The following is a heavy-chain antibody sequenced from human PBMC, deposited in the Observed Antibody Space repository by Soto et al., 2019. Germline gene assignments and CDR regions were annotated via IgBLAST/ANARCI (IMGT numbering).Heavy chain of an antibody. CDR3: ARESGYDYYPLLVRYYYYYYGMDV. CDR1: GYTFTSYG. D-gene: IGHD5-12*01. V-gene: IGHV1-18*01. J-gene: IGHJ6*02. Sequence: QVQLVQSGAEVKKPGASVKVSCKASGYTFTSYGISWVRQAPGQGLEWMGWISAYNGNTNYAQKLQGRVTMTTDTSTSTAYMELRSLRSDDTAVYYCARESGYDYYPLLVRYYYYYYGMDVWGQGTTVTVSS. CDR2: ISAYNGNT.